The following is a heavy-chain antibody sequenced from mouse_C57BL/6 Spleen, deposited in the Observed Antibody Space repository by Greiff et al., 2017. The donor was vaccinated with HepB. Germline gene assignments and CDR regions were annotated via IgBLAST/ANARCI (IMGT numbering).Heavy chain of an antibody. CDR1: GFTFSDYG. Sequence: DVHLVESGGGLVKPGGSLKLSCAASGFTFSDYGMHWVRQAPEKGLEWVAYISSGSSTIYYADTVKGRFTISRDNAKNTLFLQMTSLRSEDTAMYYCARNYYGSSGSWFAYWGQGTLVTVSA. CDR3: ARNYYGSSGSWFAY. J-gene: IGHJ3*01. V-gene: IGHV5-17*01. D-gene: IGHD1-1*01. CDR2: ISSGSSTI.